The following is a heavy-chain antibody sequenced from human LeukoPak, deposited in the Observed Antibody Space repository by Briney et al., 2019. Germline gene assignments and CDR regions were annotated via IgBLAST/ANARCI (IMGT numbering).Heavy chain of an antibody. J-gene: IGHJ3*02. Sequence: PSETLSLTCAVYGGSFSGYYWSWIRQPPGKGLEWIGEINHSGSTNYNPSLKSRVTISVDTSKNQFSLKLSSVTAADTAVYYCASCTMEVTDAFDIWGQGTMVTVSS. CDR3: ASCTMEVTDAFDI. CDR2: INHSGST. V-gene: IGHV4-34*01. CDR1: GGSFSGYY. D-gene: IGHD2-8*01.